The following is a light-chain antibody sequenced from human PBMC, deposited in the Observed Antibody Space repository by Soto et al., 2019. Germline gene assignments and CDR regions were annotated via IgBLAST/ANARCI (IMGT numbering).Light chain of an antibody. CDR2: DVS. Sequence: QSALTQPASVSGSPGQSITISCTGTSSDVGGYNYVSWYQQHPGKAPKLMIYDVSNRPAGVSNRFSGFKSGNTASLTSSGLQAEDEADYYCSSYTSSSTLFGGGTKLTVL. CDR3: SSYTSSSTL. J-gene: IGLJ3*02. CDR1: SSDVGGYNY. V-gene: IGLV2-14*01.